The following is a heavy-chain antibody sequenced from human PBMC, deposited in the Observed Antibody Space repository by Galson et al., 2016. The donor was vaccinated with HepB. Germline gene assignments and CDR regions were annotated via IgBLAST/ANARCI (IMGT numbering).Heavy chain of an antibody. CDR2: INPSGDSA. CDR3: ARGRLGPYGMDV. CDR1: GYTFTNYY. D-gene: IGHD7-27*01. J-gene: IGHJ6*02. V-gene: IGHV1-46*01. Sequence: SVKVSCKASGYTFTNYYMHWVRQAPGQGLDWMGIINPSGDSARYAQKFQGRVTMTRDTSTSTVYMELSSLRSEDTAVYFCARGRLGPYGMDVWGQGTTVTVSS.